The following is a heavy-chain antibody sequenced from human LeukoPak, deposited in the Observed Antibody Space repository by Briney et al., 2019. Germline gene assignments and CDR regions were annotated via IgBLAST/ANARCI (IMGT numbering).Heavy chain of an antibody. CDR2: ISAYNGNT. V-gene: IGHV1-18*01. J-gene: IGHJ4*02. CDR3: ARDPGYCGGDCYFDY. Sequence: EASVKVSCKASGYTFTSYGISWVRQAPGQGLEWMGWISAYNGNTNYAQKLQGRVTMTTDTSTSTAYMELRSLRSDDTAVYYCARDPGYCGGDCYFDYWGQGTLVTVSS. D-gene: IGHD2-21*02. CDR1: GYTFTSYG.